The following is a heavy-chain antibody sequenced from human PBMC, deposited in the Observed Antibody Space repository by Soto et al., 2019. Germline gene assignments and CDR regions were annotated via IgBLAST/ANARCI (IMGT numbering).Heavy chain of an antibody. Sequence: PGGSLRLSCVVSGFTFGTYSMNWVRQAAGKGLEWIAYISYDSDTIQYADSVKGRFTISRDNAKNSLYLQMNSLREEDTAVYYCARLYYDYVWGKGTTVTVSS. V-gene: IGHV3-48*02. J-gene: IGHJ6*04. CDR1: GFTFGTYS. CDR3: ARLYYDYV. CDR2: ISYDSDTI. D-gene: IGHD3-3*01.